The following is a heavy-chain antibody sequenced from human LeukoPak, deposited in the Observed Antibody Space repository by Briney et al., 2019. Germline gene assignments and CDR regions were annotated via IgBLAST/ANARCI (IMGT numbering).Heavy chain of an antibody. CDR1: GGSFSGYY. D-gene: IGHD6-25*01. CDR3: ARGGLTAKAAPNDY. J-gene: IGHJ4*02. Sequence: SETLSLTCAVYGGSFSGYYWSWIRQPPGKGLEWIGEINHSGSTNYNPSLKSRVTISVDTSKNQFSLKLSSVTAADTAVYYCARGGLTAKAAPNDYWGQGTLVTVSS. CDR2: INHSGST. V-gene: IGHV4-34*01.